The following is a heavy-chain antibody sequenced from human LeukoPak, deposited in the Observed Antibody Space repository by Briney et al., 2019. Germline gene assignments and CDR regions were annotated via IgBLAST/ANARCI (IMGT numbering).Heavy chain of an antibody. Sequence: ASVKVSCKASGYTFTSYGISWVRQAPGQGLEWMGWISAYNGNTNYAQKLQGRVTMTTDTSTSTAYMELRSLRSDDTAVYYCARDRYYDFWSGPHYFDYWGQGTLVTVSS. CDR3: ARDRYYDFWSGPHYFDY. CDR1: GYTFTSYG. CDR2: ISAYNGNT. J-gene: IGHJ4*02. V-gene: IGHV1-18*01. D-gene: IGHD3-3*01.